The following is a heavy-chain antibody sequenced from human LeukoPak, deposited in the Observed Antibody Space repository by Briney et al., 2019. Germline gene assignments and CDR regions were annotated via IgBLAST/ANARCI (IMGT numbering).Heavy chain of an antibody. CDR2: ISSNGGST. V-gene: IGHV3-64*01. D-gene: IGHD1-26*01. CDR3: ARVGYSGSYSDY. J-gene: IGHJ4*02. CDR1: GFTFSSYA. Sequence: GGSLRLSCAASGFTFSSYAMHWVRQAPGKGLEYVSAISSNGGSTYYANFVKGRFTISRDNSKNTLYLQMGSLRAEDMAVYYCARVGYSGSYSDYWGQGTLVTVSS.